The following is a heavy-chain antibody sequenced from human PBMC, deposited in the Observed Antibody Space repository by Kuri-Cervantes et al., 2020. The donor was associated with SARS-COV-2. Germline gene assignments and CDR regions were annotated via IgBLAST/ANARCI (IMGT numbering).Heavy chain of an antibody. V-gene: IGHV3-30-3*01. CDR1: GFTFSSYA. CDR3: ARGEALYYYMDV. J-gene: IGHJ6*03. Sequence: GGSLRLSCVASGFTFSSYAMHWVRQAPGKGLEWVAVISYDGSNKYYADSVKGRFTISRDNSKNTLYLQMNSLRAEDTAVYYCARGEALYYYMDVWGKGTTVTVSS. CDR2: ISYDGSNK.